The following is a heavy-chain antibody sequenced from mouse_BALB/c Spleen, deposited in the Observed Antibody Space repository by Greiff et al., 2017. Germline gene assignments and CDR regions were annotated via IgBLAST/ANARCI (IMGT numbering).Heavy chain of an antibody. CDR2: ISYDGSN. V-gene: IGHV3-6*02. D-gene: IGHD2-3*01. Sequence: EVKLQESGPGLVKPSQSLSLTCSVTGYSITSGYYWNWIRQFPGNKLEWMGYISYDGSNNYNPSLKNRISITRDTSNNQFFLKLNSVTTEDTATYYCARTYDGFYYAMDDWGQGTSVTVSA. J-gene: IGHJ4*01. CDR1: GYSITSGYY. CDR3: ARTYDGFYYAMDD.